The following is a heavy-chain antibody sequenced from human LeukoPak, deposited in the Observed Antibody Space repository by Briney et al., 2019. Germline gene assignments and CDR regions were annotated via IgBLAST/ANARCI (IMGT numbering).Heavy chain of an antibody. Sequence: MSSETLSLTRTVSGGSISSYYWSWIRQPPGKGLEWIGYIYYSGTTKYNASLKSRVTISVDTSKNQFSLKLSSVTAADTAVYYCAKGGYDFSNPFDSWGQGTLVTVSS. V-gene: IGHV4-59*08. J-gene: IGHJ4*02. CDR2: IYYSGTT. CDR1: GGSISSYY. D-gene: IGHD4-11*01. CDR3: AKGGYDFSNPFDS.